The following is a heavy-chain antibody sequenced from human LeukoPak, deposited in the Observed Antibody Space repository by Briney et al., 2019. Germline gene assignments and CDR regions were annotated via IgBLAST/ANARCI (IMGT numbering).Heavy chain of an antibody. D-gene: IGHD3-9*01. CDR1: GFIVSSNY. V-gene: IGHV3-53*01. Sequence: GGSLRLSCAASGFIVSSNYMSWVRQAPGKGLEWVSVIYSDGSIYYADSAKGRFTISRDNSKNTLYLQMNSLRAEDTALYYCARSIRYFQLFEYWGQGTLVAVSP. CDR2: IYSDGSI. CDR3: ARSIRYFQLFEY. J-gene: IGHJ4*02.